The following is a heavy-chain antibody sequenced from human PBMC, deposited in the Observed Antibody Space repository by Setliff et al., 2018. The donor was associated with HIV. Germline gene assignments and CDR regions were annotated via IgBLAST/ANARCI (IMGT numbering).Heavy chain of an antibody. CDR3: ARHSPSDY. CDR1: GGSMSSHS. V-gene: IGHV4-39*01. Sequence: SETLSLTCTVSGGSMSSHSWSWIRQPPGKGLEWIGSIYYSGSTYYNPSLKSRVATSVDTSKDQFSLKLRSVTAADTAVYYCARHSPSDYWGQGRLVTVSS. J-gene: IGHJ4*02. CDR2: IYYSGST.